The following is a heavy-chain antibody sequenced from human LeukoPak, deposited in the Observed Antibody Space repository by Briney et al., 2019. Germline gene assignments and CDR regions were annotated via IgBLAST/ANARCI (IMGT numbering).Heavy chain of an antibody. CDR1: GDSMSTSY. Sequence: PSETLSLTCTVSGDSMSTSYWSWIRQPLGKGLEWIGYFYHSGTDYNPSLKSRVTISGDMSNNQFSLRLSSVTAADTAIYYCARGRRGDHFDYWGQGTLVSVSS. CDR3: ARGRRGDHFDY. J-gene: IGHJ4*02. CDR2: FYHSGT. D-gene: IGHD3-16*01. V-gene: IGHV4-59*01.